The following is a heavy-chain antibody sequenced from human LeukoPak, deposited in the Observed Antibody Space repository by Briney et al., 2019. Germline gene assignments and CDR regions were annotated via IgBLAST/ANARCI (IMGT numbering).Heavy chain of an antibody. Sequence: GGSLRLSCAASGFTFSSYWMSWVRQAPGKGLEWVANIKQDGSEKYYVDSAKGRFTISRDNAKNSLYLQMNGLRAEDTAVYYCARGLGGSYYGAQLDYWGQEPLVTVSS. CDR1: GFTFSSYW. D-gene: IGHD1-26*01. CDR3: ARGLGGSYYGAQLDY. V-gene: IGHV3-7*04. CDR2: IKQDGSEK. J-gene: IGHJ4*02.